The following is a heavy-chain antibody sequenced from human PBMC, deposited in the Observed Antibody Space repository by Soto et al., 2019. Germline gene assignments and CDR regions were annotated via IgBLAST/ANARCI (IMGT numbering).Heavy chain of an antibody. J-gene: IGHJ6*02. CDR2: IKSKTDGGTT. V-gene: IGHV3-15*01. D-gene: IGHD1-26*01. Sequence: GGPLTHARATTNFNFSNDWMRWVRHAPGKGLEWVGRIKSKTDGGTTDYAAPVKGRFTISRDDSKTTLYLQMNSLKTEHTAVYYCTTDSGSYKYYDYPGIDVLAQDTT. CDR3: TTDSGSYKYYDYPGIDV. CDR1: NFNFSNDW.